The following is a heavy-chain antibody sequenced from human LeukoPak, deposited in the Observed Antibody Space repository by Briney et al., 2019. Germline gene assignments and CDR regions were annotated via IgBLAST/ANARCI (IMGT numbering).Heavy chain of an antibody. CDR1: GFTFRSYW. CDR2: IKPDGSQK. Sequence: WGSLRLSCVGSGFTFRSYWMSWVRQVPGKGLEWVANIKPDGSQKYFVDSVKGRFTISRDNAKNSVYLQMTSLRAEDTALYYCVRDGMGGIKAFDIWGQGTMVTVSS. J-gene: IGHJ3*02. V-gene: IGHV3-7*05. CDR3: VRDGMGGIKAFDI. D-gene: IGHD3-10*01.